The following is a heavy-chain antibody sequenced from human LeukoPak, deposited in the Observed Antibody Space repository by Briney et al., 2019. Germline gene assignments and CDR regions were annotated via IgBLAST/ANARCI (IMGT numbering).Heavy chain of an antibody. CDR2: IYAGGST. D-gene: IGHD2-2*01. CDR3: ARAVVGTSCYGY. CDR1: GFTVSSNY. J-gene: IGHJ4*02. Sequence: GGSLRLSCAASGFTVSSNYMSWVRQAPGKGLEWVSVIYAGGSTHYADSVKGRFTISRDNSKKTLYLQMNSLTAEDTAVYYCARAVVGTSCYGYWGQGTLVTVSS. V-gene: IGHV3-66*01.